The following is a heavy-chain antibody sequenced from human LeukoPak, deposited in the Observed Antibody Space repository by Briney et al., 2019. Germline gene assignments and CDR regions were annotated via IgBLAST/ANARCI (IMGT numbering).Heavy chain of an antibody. Sequence: TGGSLRLSCAASGFTFSNYRMNWVRQAPGKGLEWVSSISSSSIYIYYADSLKGRFTISRDNAKNSLYLQMNSLRAEDTAVYYCARDHQWEPRPRGVDYWGQGTLVTVSS. V-gene: IGHV3-21*01. D-gene: IGHD1-26*01. J-gene: IGHJ4*02. CDR1: GFTFSNYR. CDR2: ISSSSIYI. CDR3: ARDHQWEPRPRGVDY.